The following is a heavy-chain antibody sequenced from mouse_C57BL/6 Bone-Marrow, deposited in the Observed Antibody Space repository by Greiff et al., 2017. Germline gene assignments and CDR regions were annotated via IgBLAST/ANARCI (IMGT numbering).Heavy chain of an antibody. V-gene: IGHV2-2*01. CDR1: GFSLTSYG. J-gene: IGHJ3*01. CDR2: IWSGGST. CDR3: ASYDYVAWFAY. D-gene: IGHD2-4*01. Sequence: VQLQESGPGLVQPSQSLSITCTVTGFSLTSYGVHWVRQSPGKGLEWLGVIWSGGSTDYNAAFISRLSISKDNSKSQVFFKMNSLQADDIAIYYCASYDYVAWFAYWGQGTLVTVSA.